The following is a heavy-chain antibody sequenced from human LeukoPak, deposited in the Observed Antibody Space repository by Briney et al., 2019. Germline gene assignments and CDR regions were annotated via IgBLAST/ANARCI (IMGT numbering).Heavy chain of an antibody. CDR1: GFTFSSYW. Sequence: GGSLRLSRAASGFTFSSYWMSWVRQAPGKGLEWVATIKQDGSERYYVDSVKGRFTISRDNAQNSLSLQMNSLRAEDTAVYFCARATWDPNYYYYMDVWGKGTTVTISS. J-gene: IGHJ6*03. CDR2: IKQDGSER. CDR3: ARATWDPNYYYYMDV. V-gene: IGHV3-7*01. D-gene: IGHD1-26*01.